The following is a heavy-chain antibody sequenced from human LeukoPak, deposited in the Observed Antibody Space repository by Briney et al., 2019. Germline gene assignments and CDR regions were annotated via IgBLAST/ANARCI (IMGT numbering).Heavy chain of an antibody. J-gene: IGHJ4*02. CDR1: GFTFSSYA. Sequence: GGSLRLSCAASGFTFSSYAMHWVRQAPGKGLEYVSAISSNGGSTYYANSVKGRFTISRDNSKNTLYLQMGSLRAEDMAVYYCARGLSRYCSGGSCSDYWGQGTLVTVSS. CDR2: ISSNGGST. CDR3: ARGLSRYCSGGSCSDY. D-gene: IGHD2-15*01. V-gene: IGHV3-64*01.